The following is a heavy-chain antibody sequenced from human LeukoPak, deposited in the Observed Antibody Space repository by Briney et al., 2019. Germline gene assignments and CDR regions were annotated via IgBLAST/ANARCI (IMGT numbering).Heavy chain of an antibody. CDR3: ARELAVAGTACFDY. D-gene: IGHD6-13*01. CDR2: ISDSGSTR. V-gene: IGHV3-48*03. CDR1: GFTFSSYE. Sequence: GGSLRLSCAASGFTFSSYEMNWVRQAPGKGLEWISYISDSGSTRYYADSVKGRFTISRDNARNSLYLQMNSLRAEDTAVYFSARELAVAGTACFDYWGQGTLVTVSS. J-gene: IGHJ4*02.